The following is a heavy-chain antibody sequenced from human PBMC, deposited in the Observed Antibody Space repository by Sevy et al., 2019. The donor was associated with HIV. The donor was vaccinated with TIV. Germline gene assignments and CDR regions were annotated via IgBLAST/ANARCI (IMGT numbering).Heavy chain of an antibody. J-gene: IGHJ3*02. CDR3: ARVSQRGYTDGYPTDAFDI. D-gene: IGHD5-18*01. CDR2: IYYSGST. V-gene: IGHV4-59*01. Sequence: SENLSLTCIVSGGSISSYYWSWIRQPPGKGLEWIGYIYYSGSTNYNPSLKSRVTISVDTSKNQFSLKLSSVTAADTAVYYCARVSQRGYTDGYPTDAFDIWGQGTMVTVSS. CDR1: GGSISSYY.